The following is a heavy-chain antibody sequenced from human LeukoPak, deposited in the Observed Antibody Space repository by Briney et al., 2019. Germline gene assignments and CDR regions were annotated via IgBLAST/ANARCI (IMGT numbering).Heavy chain of an antibody. CDR3: ARGSMGGSGTYYRDYYYGMDV. V-gene: IGHV4-39*07. CDR1: GGSISSSSYY. Sequence: SETLSLTCTVSGGSISSSSYYWGWIRQPPGKGLEWIGSIYYSGSTYYNPSLKSRVTMSVDTSKNQFSLNLNSVTAADTAVYYCARGSMGGSGTYYRDYYYGMDVWGQGTTVTVSS. CDR2: IYYSGST. D-gene: IGHD3-10*01. J-gene: IGHJ6*02.